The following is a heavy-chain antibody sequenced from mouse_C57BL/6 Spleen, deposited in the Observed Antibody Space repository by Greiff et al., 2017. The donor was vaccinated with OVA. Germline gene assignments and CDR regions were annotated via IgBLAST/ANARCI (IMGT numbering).Heavy chain of an antibody. J-gene: IGHJ4*01. V-gene: IGHV3-6*01. CDR1: GYSITSGYY. CDR3: ARDERSSAMDY. Sequence: DVQLQESGPGLVKPSQSLSLTCSVTGYSITSGYYWNWIRQFPGNKLEWMGYISYDGSNNYNPSLKNRISITRDTSKNQFFLKLNSVTTEDTATYYCARDERSSAMDYWGQGTSVTVSS. CDR2: ISYDGSN.